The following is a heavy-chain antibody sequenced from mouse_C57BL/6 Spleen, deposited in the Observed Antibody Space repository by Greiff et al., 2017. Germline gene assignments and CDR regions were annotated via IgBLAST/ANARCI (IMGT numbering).Heavy chain of an antibody. J-gene: IGHJ4*01. V-gene: IGHV1-55*01. CDR2: IYPGSGST. D-gene: IGHD1-1*01. CDR3: ARNYYGRSYAMDY. Sequence: QVQLQQSGAELVKPGASVKMSCKASGYTFTSYWITWVKQRPGQGLEWIGDIYPGSGSTNYNEKFKSKATLTVDTASSTAYMQLSSLTSEDSAVYYCARNYYGRSYAMDYWGQGTSVTVSS. CDR1: GYTFTSYW.